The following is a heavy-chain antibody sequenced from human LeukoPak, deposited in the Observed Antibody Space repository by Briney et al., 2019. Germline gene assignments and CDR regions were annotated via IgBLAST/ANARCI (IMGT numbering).Heavy chain of an antibody. CDR2: INPNSGGT. Sequence: ASVKVSCKASGYTFTGYYMHWVRQAPGQGLEWMGWINPNSGGTNYAQKFQGRVTMTRDTSISTAYMELSRLRSDDTAVYYCARDPVAGTYDAFDIWGQGTMVTVSS. CDR3: ARDPVAGTYDAFDI. CDR1: GYTFTGYY. J-gene: IGHJ3*02. V-gene: IGHV1-2*02. D-gene: IGHD6-19*01.